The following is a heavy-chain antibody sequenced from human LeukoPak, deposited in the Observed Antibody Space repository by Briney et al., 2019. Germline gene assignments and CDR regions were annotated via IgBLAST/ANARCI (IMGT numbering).Heavy chain of an antibody. Sequence: RGSLRLSCAASGITVSSHYMTWVRQAPGEGLEWVSAIDSGGSTNSADSVKGRFSVSRDNSKNTLYLQMNSLRVEDTAVYYCARTYGDYNYYYGMDVWGQGTTVT. CDR2: IDSGGST. V-gene: IGHV3-66*01. CDR1: GITVSSHY. CDR3: ARTYGDYNYYYGMDV. D-gene: IGHD4-17*01. J-gene: IGHJ6*01.